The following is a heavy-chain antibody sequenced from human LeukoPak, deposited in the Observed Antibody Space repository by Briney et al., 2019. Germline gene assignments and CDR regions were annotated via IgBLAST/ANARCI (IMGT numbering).Heavy chain of an antibody. D-gene: IGHD3-22*01. CDR3: ARLDSSGYAYFDS. J-gene: IGHJ4*02. Sequence: PSETLSLTCTVSGGSISGYYWIWIRQPPGKGLEYIAYIHYSGSTDYNPSLKSRVIISLDMSKNQFSLKLSSVTAADTAVYYCARLDSSGYAYFDSWGQGTSVTVSS. V-gene: IGHV4-59*08. CDR1: GGSISGYY. CDR2: IHYSGST.